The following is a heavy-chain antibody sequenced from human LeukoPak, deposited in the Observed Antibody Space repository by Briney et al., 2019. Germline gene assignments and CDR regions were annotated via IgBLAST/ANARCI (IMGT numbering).Heavy chain of an antibody. V-gene: IGHV1-2*02. J-gene: IGHJ4*02. CDR2: INPDSGGT. Sequence: ASVKVSCKASGYTFTNYGIHWVRQAPGQGLEWVGWINPDSGGTNYARKFQGRVTMTRDTSIRAAYMELRRLRSDDTAVYYCARVDDRGHYYDSSGPRKLFDYWGQGTLVTVSS. D-gene: IGHD3-22*01. CDR1: GYTFTNYG. CDR3: ARVDDRGHYYDSSGPRKLFDY.